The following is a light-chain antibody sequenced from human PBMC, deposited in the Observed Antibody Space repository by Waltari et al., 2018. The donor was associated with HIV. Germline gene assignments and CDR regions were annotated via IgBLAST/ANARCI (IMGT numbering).Light chain of an antibody. V-gene: IGLV2-23*02. J-gene: IGLJ1*01. CDR1: SSDVGNYNL. CDR3: CSHAGSPDV. Sequence: HSALTQPASVSGSPGQSITISCTGASSDVGNYNLVSWYQQHPGKAPKLIIYEVTKRPSGISNRFSGSKAGNTASLTIAGLQAEDEADYYCCSHAGSPDVLGSGTKVTVL. CDR2: EVT.